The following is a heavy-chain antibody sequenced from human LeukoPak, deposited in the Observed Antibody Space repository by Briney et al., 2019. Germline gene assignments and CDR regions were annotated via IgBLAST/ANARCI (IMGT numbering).Heavy chain of an antibody. CDR1: GGSISSSSYY. D-gene: IGHD3-22*01. V-gene: IGHV4-61*05. Sequence: SETLSLTCTVSGGSISSSSYYWGWIRQPPGKGLEWIGYIYYSGSTNYNPSLKSRVTISVDTSKNQFSLKLSSVTAADTAVYYCASSYYYDSSATWGYWGQGTLVTVSS. CDR2: IYYSGST. CDR3: ASSYYYDSSATWGY. J-gene: IGHJ4*02.